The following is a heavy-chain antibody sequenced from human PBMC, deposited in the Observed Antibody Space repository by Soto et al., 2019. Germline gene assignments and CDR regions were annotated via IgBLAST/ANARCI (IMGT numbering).Heavy chain of an antibody. CDR3: AKVPVGATGRFDY. CDR1: GFTFSNYA. CDR2: ISGSGGST. V-gene: IGHV3-23*01. Sequence: VGSLRLSCAGSGFTFSNYAMSWVRQAPGKGLAWVSAISGSGGSTYYADSVKGRFTISRDNSKNTLYLQMNSLRAEDTALYYCAKVPVGATGRFDYWGQGTLVTVSS. D-gene: IGHD1-26*01. J-gene: IGHJ4*02.